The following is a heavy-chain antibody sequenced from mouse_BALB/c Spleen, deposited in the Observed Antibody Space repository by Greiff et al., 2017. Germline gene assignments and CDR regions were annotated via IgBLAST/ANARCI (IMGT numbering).Heavy chain of an antibody. CDR1: GYTFTSYW. CDR2: INPSNGRT. D-gene: IGHD2-14*01. Sequence: VQLQQPGAELVKPGASVKLSCKASGYTFTSYWMHWVKQRPGQGLEWIGEINPSNGRTNYNEKFKSKATLTVDKSSSTAYMQLSSLTSEDSAVYYCARGETYYRSAWFAYWGQGTLVTVSA. J-gene: IGHJ3*01. CDR3: ARGETYYRSAWFAY. V-gene: IGHV1S81*02.